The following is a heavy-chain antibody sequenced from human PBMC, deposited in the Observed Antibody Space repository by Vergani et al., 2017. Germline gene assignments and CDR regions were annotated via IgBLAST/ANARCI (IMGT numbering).Heavy chain of an antibody. V-gene: IGHV3-23*01. J-gene: IGHJ6*03. Sequence: EVQLLESGGGLVQPGGSLRLSCAASGFTFSSYAMSWVRQAPGKGLEWVSAISGSGGSTYYADSVKGRFTISRDNSKNTLYLQMNSLRAEATAVYYCAKDGAVAGTFDYYYYYYMDVWSKGTTVTVSS. D-gene: IGHD6-19*01. CDR3: AKDGAVAGTFDYYYYYYMDV. CDR2: ISGSGGST. CDR1: GFTFSSYA.